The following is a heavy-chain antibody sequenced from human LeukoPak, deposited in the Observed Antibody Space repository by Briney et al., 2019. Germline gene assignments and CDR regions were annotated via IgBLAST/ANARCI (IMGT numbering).Heavy chain of an antibody. CDR1: GFTFSSYG. V-gene: IGHV3-23*01. CDR2: ISGSGGST. D-gene: IGHD4-11*01. CDR3: AKGLSAVKGAFDI. J-gene: IGHJ3*02. Sequence: GGSLRLFCAASGFTFSSYGMSWVRQAPGKGLEWVSAISGSGGSTYYADSVKGRFTISRDNSKNTLYLQMNSLRAEDTAVYYCAKGLSAVKGAFDIWGQGTMVTLSS.